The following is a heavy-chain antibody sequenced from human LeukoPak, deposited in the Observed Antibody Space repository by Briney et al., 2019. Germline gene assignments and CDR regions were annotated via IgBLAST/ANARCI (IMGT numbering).Heavy chain of an antibody. J-gene: IGHJ4*02. Sequence: SETLFLTCTVSGYSISSGYYWGWIRQPPGKGLEWIGNIYYRGSTKYNPSLKSRVTISVDTSKNQFSLKMSSVTAADTAVYYCARGHNAAGPTNWGQGTLVTVSS. CDR3: ARGHNAAGPTN. CDR2: IYYRGST. CDR1: GYSISSGYY. V-gene: IGHV4-38-2*02. D-gene: IGHD6-13*01.